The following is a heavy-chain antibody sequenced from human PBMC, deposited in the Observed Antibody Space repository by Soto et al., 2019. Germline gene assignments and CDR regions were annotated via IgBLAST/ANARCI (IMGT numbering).Heavy chain of an antibody. V-gene: IGHV3-11*06. CDR2: ISSSSSYT. CDR1: GFTFSDYY. CDR3: ARQRYYDSSGYHLDAFAI. D-gene: IGHD3-22*01. J-gene: IGHJ3*02. Sequence: GGSLRLSCAASGFTFSDYYMSWIRQAPGKGLEWVSYISSSSSYTNYADSVKGRFTISRDNAKNSLYLQMNSLRAEDTAVYYCARQRYYDSSGYHLDAFAIWGKGTMVTVSS.